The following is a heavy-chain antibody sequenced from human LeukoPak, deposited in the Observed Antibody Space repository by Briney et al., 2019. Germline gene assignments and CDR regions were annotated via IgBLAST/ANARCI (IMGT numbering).Heavy chain of an antibody. CDR1: GYTFTSYY. V-gene: IGHV1-2*02. Sequence: GASVQVSCKASGYTFTSYYIHWVRQAPGQGLEWMGWINPNSGGTNYAQKFQGRVTMTRDTSTSTAYMELSRLTSDDTAVYYCARGILYCSGGSCYGYFDYWGQGTLVTVSS. D-gene: IGHD2-15*01. J-gene: IGHJ4*02. CDR3: ARGILYCSGGSCYGYFDY. CDR2: INPNSGGT.